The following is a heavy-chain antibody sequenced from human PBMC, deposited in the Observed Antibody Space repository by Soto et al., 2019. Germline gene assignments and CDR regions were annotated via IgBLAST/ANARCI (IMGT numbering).Heavy chain of an antibody. V-gene: IGHV3-74*01. J-gene: IGHJ4*02. CDR1: GFTFSSYW. Sequence: LRLSCAASGFTFSSYWMHWVRQAPGKGLMWVSRIHNDGSTTRYADSVKGRFTISRDNAKNTLYLQMSSLRVEDTAVYYCASNPRGYSSSWSPPSGYWGQGTLVTVSS. CDR3: ASNPRGYSSSWSPPSGY. D-gene: IGHD6-13*01. CDR2: IHNDGSTT.